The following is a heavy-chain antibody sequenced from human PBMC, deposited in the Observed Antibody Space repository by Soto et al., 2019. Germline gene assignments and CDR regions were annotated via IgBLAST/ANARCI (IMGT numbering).Heavy chain of an antibody. D-gene: IGHD1-26*01. Sequence: ASVMVSCKASGGTFSSYAISWVRQAPGQGLEWIGGIIPIFGTANYAQKFQGRVTITADKSTSPAYMELSSLRSEDTAVYYCASARVGASRYYFDYLGQGTLVTASS. V-gene: IGHV1-69*06. CDR3: ASARVGASRYYFDY. CDR1: GGTFSSYA. J-gene: IGHJ4*02. CDR2: IIPIFGTA.